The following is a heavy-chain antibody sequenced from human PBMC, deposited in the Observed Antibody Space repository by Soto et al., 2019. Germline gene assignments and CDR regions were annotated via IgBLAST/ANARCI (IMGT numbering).Heavy chain of an antibody. CDR2: ISAYNGNT. D-gene: IGHD3-16*02. V-gene: IGHV1-18*01. Sequence: GASVTVSCKASGYTFVSCGIKWVRPATGQGLEWMGWISAYNGNTKDAQKFQDRVTMTTDTSTSTAYMELTGLRSDDTAVYYCARDMVTFGGVIVSGYWGQGTQVTVSS. CDR1: GYTFVSCG. J-gene: IGHJ4*02. CDR3: ARDMVTFGGVIVSGY.